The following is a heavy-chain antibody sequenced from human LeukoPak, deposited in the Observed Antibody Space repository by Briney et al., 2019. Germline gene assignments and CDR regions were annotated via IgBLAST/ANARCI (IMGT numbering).Heavy chain of an antibody. CDR1: GGSISSGSYY. CDR3: ARERLFGVVIISNYYYYMDV. D-gene: IGHD3-3*01. CDR2: IYTSGST. J-gene: IGHJ6*03. V-gene: IGHV4-61*02. Sequence: PSETLSLTCTVSGGSISSGSYYWSWIRQPAGKGLEWIGRIYTSGSTNYNPSLKSRVTISVDTSKNQFSLKLSSVTAADTDVYYCARERLFGVVIISNYYYYMDVWGKGTTVTVSS.